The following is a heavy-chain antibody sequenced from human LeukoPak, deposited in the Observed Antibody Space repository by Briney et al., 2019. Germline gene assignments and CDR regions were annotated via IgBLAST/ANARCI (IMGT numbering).Heavy chain of an antibody. CDR2: IYYSGST. D-gene: IGHD3-10*01. Sequence: SETLSLTCTVSGGSISSYYWSWIRQPPGKGLEWIGYIYYSGSTNYNPSLKSRVTISVDTSKNQFSLKLSSVTAADTAVYYCARHLPNYYGSGSYYNGFGYWGQGTLVTVSS. V-gene: IGHV4-59*08. CDR1: GGSISSYY. J-gene: IGHJ4*02. CDR3: ARHLPNYYGSGSYYNGFGY.